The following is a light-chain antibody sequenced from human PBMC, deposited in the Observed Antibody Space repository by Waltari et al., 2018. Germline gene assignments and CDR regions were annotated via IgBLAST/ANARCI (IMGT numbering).Light chain of an antibody. V-gene: IGKV2-30*01. J-gene: IGKJ1*01. CDR3: MQLTQWPWT. Sequence: DAVLTQSPLSLPVTLGTPASIPCRPSQSLLSSDGNTYLSWVQLRPGQSPRRLIYKVFNRDSGVPDRFSGSGSGTDFTLKISRVEAEDVGDYYCMQLTQWPWTFGQGTKVEIK. CDR1: QSLLSSDGNTY. CDR2: KVF.